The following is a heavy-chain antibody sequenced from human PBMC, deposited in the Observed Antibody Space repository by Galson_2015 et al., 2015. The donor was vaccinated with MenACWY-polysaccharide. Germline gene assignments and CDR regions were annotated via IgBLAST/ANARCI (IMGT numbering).Heavy chain of an antibody. D-gene: IGHD3-22*01. CDR3: ARVGNMIADAFDI. J-gene: IGHJ3*02. V-gene: IGHV4-59*01. CDR2: IYYSGST. Sequence: ETLSLTCTVSGGSISSYYWSWIRQPPGKGLEWIGYIYYSGSTNYNPSLKSRVTISVDTSKNQFSLKLSSVTATDTAVYYCARVGNMIADAFDIWGQGTMVTVSS. CDR1: GGSISSYY.